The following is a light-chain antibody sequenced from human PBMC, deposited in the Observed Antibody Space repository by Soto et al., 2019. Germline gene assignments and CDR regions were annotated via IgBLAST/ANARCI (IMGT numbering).Light chain of an antibody. CDR3: QQYNNWPPWT. Sequence: EIVLTQSPGTLSLSPGERATLSCRASQSVSSSYLAWYQQKPGQAPRLLIYGASSRATGIPDRFSGSGSGTDFTLTISSLQSDDFAVYYCQQYNNWPPWTFGQGTKVDIK. V-gene: IGKV3-20*01. J-gene: IGKJ1*01. CDR1: QSVSSSY. CDR2: GAS.